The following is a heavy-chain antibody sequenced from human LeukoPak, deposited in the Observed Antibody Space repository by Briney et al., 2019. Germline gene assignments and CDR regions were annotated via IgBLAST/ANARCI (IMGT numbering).Heavy chain of an antibody. CDR3: ARVGGNYDFWT. D-gene: IGHD3-3*01. CDR2: IYYSGST. V-gene: IGHV4-59*01. J-gene: IGHJ3*01. CDR1: GGSISSYY. Sequence: PSETLSLTCTVSGGSISSYYWSWIRQPPGKGLEWIGYIYYSGSTNYNPSLKSRVTISVDTSKNQFSLKLSSVTAADTAVYYCARVGGNYDFWTWGRGTMVTVSS.